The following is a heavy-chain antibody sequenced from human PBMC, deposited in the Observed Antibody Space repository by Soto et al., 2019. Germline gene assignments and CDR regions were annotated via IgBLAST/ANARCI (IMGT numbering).Heavy chain of an antibody. CDR2: IYYGGST. D-gene: IGHD5-18*01. CDR3: ARVDTAMASQDHHFDY. J-gene: IGHJ4*02. Sequence: SETLSLTCTVSGGSISSSDYYWSWIRQHPGKGLEWIGYIYYGGSTYYNPSLKSRVTISVDTSKDQFSRKLSSGTAADTAVYYCARVDTAMASQDHHFDYWGQGTRVTVSS. CDR1: GGSISSSDYY. V-gene: IGHV4-31*03.